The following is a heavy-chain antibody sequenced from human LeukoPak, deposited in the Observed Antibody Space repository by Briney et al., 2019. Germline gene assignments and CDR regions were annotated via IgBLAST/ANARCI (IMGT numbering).Heavy chain of an antibody. CDR3: AKDRAAGYDGLVDY. V-gene: IGHV3-30*18. Sequence: GGSLRLSCAASGFTFSNYGMHWVRQAPGKGLEWVAVISYDGSNKYYTDSVKGRFTISRDNSKNTLYLQMNSLRAEDTAGYYCAKDRAAGYDGLVDYWGQGTLVTVSS. D-gene: IGHD5-12*01. J-gene: IGHJ4*02. CDR1: GFTFSNYG. CDR2: ISYDGSNK.